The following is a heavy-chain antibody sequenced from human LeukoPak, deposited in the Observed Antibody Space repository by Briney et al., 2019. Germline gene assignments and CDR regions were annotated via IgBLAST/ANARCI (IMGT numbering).Heavy chain of an antibody. Sequence: GGSLRLSCAASGFTFSSYAMSWVRQAPGKVLEWVSAISGSGASTYYADSVKGRSTICTDNYTNPPYMQMTSLRAADTAVYYCAKQTPTFPELLGPFDSWGAGTLVTPSS. CDR3: AKQTPTFPELLGPFDS. CDR1: GFTFSSYA. J-gene: IGHJ4*02. CDR2: ISGSGAST. V-gene: IGHV3-23*01. D-gene: IGHD3-10*01.